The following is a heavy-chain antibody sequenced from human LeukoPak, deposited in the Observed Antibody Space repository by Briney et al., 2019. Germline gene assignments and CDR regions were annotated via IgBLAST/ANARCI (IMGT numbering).Heavy chain of an antibody. CDR2: ISSSSSYI. CDR3: ARDLGSSWSPHGYMDV. Sequence: GGSLRLSCAASGFTFSSYSMNWVRQAPGKGLEWVSSISSSSSYIYYADSVKGRFTISRDNAKNSLYLQMNSLRAEDTAVYYCARDLGSSWSPHGYMDVWGKGTTVTVSS. D-gene: IGHD6-13*01. CDR1: GFTFSSYS. V-gene: IGHV3-21*01. J-gene: IGHJ6*03.